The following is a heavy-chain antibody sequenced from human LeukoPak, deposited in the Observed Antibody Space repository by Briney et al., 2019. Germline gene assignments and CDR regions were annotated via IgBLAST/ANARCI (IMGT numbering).Heavy chain of an antibody. CDR3: AIIGAAGGTTSAKKFDD. CDR2: ISDDGGNK. V-gene: IGHV3-30*03. CDR1: RFTLSSYG. D-gene: IGHD1-14*01. Sequence: GGSLRLSCAASRFTLSSYGIHWVRQAPGKGLQWVAAISDDGGNKYYSDSMKGRFTISRDNSQNLVYLQMNSLRTEDTAVYYCAIIGAAGGTTSAKKFDDWGQGTLVTVSS. J-gene: IGHJ4*02.